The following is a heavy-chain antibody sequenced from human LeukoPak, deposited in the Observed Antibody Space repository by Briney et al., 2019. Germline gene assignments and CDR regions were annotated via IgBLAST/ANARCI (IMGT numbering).Heavy chain of an antibody. D-gene: IGHD2/OR15-2a*01. Sequence: ASVKVSCKASGGTFSSYAISWVRQAPGQGLEWMGGFDPEDGETIYAQKFQGRVTMTEDTSTDTAYMELSSLRSEDTAVYYCATGSTLYYFDYWGQGTLVTVSS. CDR2: FDPEDGET. V-gene: IGHV1-24*01. CDR1: GGTFSSYA. CDR3: ATGSTLYYFDY. J-gene: IGHJ4*02.